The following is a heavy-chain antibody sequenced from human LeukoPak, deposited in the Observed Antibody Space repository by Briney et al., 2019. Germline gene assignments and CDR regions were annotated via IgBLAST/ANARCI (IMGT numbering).Heavy chain of an antibody. CDR1: GVSISSSSYN. J-gene: IGHJ6*02. CDR3: ARLSGPYYYGMDV. Sequence: SETLSLTCTVSGVSISSSSYNWGWVRQPPGKGLEWVGSIYYSGSTYYNPSLKSRVTISVDTSKNQFSLKLSSVTAADTAVYYCARLSGPYYYGMDVWGQGTTVTVSS. V-gene: IGHV4-39*01. D-gene: IGHD7-27*01. CDR2: IYYSGST.